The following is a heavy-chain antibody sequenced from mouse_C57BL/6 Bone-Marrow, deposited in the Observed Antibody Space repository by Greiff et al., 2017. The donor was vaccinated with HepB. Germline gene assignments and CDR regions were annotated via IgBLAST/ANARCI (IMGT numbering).Heavy chain of an antibody. Sequence: VQLQQSGAELVRPGTSVKVSCKASGYAFTNYLIEWVKQRPGQGLEWIGVINPGSGSTNYNEKFKGKATLTADKSSSTAYMQLSSLTSEDSAVYFCARSAGSSPHWYFDVWGTGTTVTVSS. CDR3: ARSAGSSPHWYFDV. V-gene: IGHV1-54*01. CDR1: GYAFTNYL. CDR2: INPGSGST. J-gene: IGHJ1*03. D-gene: IGHD1-1*01.